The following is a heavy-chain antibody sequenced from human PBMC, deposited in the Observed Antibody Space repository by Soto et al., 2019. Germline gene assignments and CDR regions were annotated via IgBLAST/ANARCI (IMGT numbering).Heavy chain of an antibody. V-gene: IGHV4-30-4*01. D-gene: IGHD2-8*01. CDR1: GGSISGGVHS. CDR3: AREIMPRTNDWYFDL. CDR2: IFDSGST. J-gene: IGHJ2*01. Sequence: QVQLQESGPGLVKPSETLSLTCTVSGGSISGGVHSWSWIRQPPGKGLEWIGDIFDSGSTYYNPSIKSRLTISLDTSKNQFSLRLSSVTAADTAVYYCAREIMPRTNDWYFDLWGRGTLVSVSS.